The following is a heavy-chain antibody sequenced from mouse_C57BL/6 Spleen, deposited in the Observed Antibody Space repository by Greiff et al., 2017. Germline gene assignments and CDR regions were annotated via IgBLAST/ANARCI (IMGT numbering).Heavy chain of an antibody. CDR2: ISSGGSYT. V-gene: IGHV5-6*01. CDR1: GFTFSSYG. Sequence: EVKVVESGGDLVKPGGSLKLSCAASGFTFSSYGMSWVRQTPDKRLEWVATISSGGSYTYYPDSVKGRFTISRDNAKNTLYLQMSSLKSEDTAMYYCARGSTTVVATDFDVWGTGTTVTVSS. CDR3: ARGSTTVVATDFDV. J-gene: IGHJ1*03. D-gene: IGHD1-1*01.